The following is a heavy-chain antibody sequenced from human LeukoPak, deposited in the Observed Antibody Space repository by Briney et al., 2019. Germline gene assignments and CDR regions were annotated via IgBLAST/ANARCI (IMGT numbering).Heavy chain of an antibody. V-gene: IGHV3-20*04. D-gene: IGHD6-19*01. Sequence: GGSLRLSCAASGFTFDDYGMSWVRQAPGKGLEWVSGINWNGGSTGYADSVKGRFTISRDNGKNLLHLQMNSLRAEDTAVYFCAGGSGWTSDYWGQGTLVTVSS. CDR1: GFTFDDYG. J-gene: IGHJ4*02. CDR3: AGGSGWTSDY. CDR2: INWNGGST.